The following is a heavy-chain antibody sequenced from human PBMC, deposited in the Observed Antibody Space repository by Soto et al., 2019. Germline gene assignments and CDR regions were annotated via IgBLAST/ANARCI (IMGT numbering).Heavy chain of an antibody. D-gene: IGHD1-1*01. V-gene: IGHV3-48*01. J-gene: IGHJ4*02. CDR1: GFTFSSYS. CDR2: ISGSSSTI. CDR3: AKDKPGTTSFDY. Sequence: GGSLRLSCAASGFTFSSYSMNWVRQAPGKGLEWVSYISGSSSTIYYADSVKGRFTISRDTSKNTLYLQLNTLRADDTAVYYCAKDKPGTTSFDYWGQGTLVTVSS.